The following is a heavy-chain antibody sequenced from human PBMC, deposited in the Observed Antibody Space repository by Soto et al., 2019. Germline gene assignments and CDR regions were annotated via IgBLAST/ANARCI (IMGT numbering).Heavy chain of an antibody. V-gene: IGHV3-53*04. Sequence: EVQLVESGGGLVQPGGSLRLSCAASGFTVSSNYMSWVRQAPGKGLEWGSVIYSGGSTYYADSVKGRFTISRHNSKNTLYLLMNSLRAEDTAVYYCARDFRAPYGVRYFDYWGQGTLVTVSS. D-gene: IGHD4-17*01. CDR1: GFTVSSNY. J-gene: IGHJ4*02. CDR2: IYSGGST. CDR3: ARDFRAPYGVRYFDY.